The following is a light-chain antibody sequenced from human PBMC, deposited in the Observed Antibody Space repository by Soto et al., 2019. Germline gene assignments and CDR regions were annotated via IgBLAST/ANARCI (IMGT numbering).Light chain of an antibody. CDR3: TPYTTSSPYFV. Sequence: QSALTQPASVSGSPGQSITISCTGTSSDVGGYNYVSWYHHHPGKAPKLMIYDVTNRPSGVSNRFSGSTSGNTASLTISGLQASAEADYYFTPYTTSSPYFVFGGGTKLTVL. J-gene: IGLJ3*02. V-gene: IGLV2-14*03. CDR1: SSDVGGYNY. CDR2: DVT.